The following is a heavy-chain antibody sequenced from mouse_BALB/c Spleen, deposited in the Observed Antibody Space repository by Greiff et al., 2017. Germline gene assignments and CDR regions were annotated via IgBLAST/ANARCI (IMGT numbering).Heavy chain of an antibody. CDR3: ARSGSSSYWYFDV. J-gene: IGHJ1*01. CDR2: ISSGGSYT. CDR1: GFTFSSYG. D-gene: IGHD1-1*01. V-gene: IGHV5-6*01. Sequence: EVHLVESGGDLVKPGGSLKLSCAASGFTFSSYGMSWVRQTPDKRLEWVATISSGGSYTYYPDSVKGRFTISRDNAKNTLYLQMSSLKSEDTAMYYCARSGSSSYWYFDVWGAGTTVTVSS.